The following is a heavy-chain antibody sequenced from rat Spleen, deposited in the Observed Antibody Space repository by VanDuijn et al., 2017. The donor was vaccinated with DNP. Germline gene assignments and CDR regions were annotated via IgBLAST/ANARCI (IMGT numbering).Heavy chain of an antibody. D-gene: IGHD1-4*01. V-gene: IGHV5-22*01. CDR2: ISYDGSST. J-gene: IGHJ2*01. CDR1: GFTFSNYY. Sequence: EVQLVESGGGLVQPGRSLKLSCAASGFTFSNYYMAWVRQAPKKGLEWVATISYDGSSTYYRDSVKGRFTLSRDNAKSTLYLQMNSLRSEDTATYFCARGNYPGINTFDYWGQGVMVTVSS. CDR3: ARGNYPGINTFDY.